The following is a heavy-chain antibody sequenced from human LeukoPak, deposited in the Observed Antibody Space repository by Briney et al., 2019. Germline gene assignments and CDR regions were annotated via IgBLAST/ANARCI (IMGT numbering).Heavy chain of an antibody. Sequence: SVKVSCKASGGTFGSYAISWVRQAPGQGLEWMGGIIPIFGTTNHAQKFQGRVTITADESTSTAYMELSSLRSDDTAVYYCARHFYGSGTYYHFDYWGQGTLVTVSS. CDR2: IIPIFGTT. CDR1: GGTFGSYA. CDR3: ARHFYGSGTYYHFDY. V-gene: IGHV1-69*13. J-gene: IGHJ4*02. D-gene: IGHD3-10*01.